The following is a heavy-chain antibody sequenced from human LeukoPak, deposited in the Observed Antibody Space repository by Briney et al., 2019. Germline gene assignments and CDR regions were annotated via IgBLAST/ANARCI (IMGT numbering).Heavy chain of an antibody. J-gene: IGHJ3*02. CDR2: FDPEDGET. CDR1: GYTLTELS. Sequence: GASLKVSCKVSGYTLTELSMNWVRQAPGKGLEWMGGFDPEDGETIYAQRFQGRVTLTEDTSTDTAYMELSSLRSEDTAVYYCATPGEYYYDSSGYHSAFDIWGQGTMVTVSS. CDR3: ATPGEYYYDSSGYHSAFDI. D-gene: IGHD3-22*01. V-gene: IGHV1-24*01.